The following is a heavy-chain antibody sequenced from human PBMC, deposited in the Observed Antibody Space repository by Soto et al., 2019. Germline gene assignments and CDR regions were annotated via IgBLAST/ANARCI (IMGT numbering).Heavy chain of an antibody. J-gene: IGHJ5*02. CDR2: IFYSGSF. CDR1: GGSISSGTSY. Sequence: SETLSLTCTVSGGSISSGTSYWSWIRQRPGKGLEWIGYIFYSGSFYYTPSLRGRVMILADTSKNQFTLRLSSVTAADTAVYYCARQRHSGYDPNWFDPWGQGTLVTVSS. CDR3: ARQRHSGYDPNWFDP. V-gene: IGHV4-31*03. D-gene: IGHD5-12*01.